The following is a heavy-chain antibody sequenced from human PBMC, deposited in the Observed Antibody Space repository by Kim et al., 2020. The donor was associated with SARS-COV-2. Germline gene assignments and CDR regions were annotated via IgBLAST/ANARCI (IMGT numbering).Heavy chain of an antibody. J-gene: IGHJ5*02. V-gene: IGHV3-30*04. D-gene: IGHD6-13*01. CDR3: ARDRGPQQPPNYWASNMFDA. CDR1: GFTFSTSP. CDR2: ISYDESSA. Sequence: GGSLRLSCAASGFTFSTSPMHWVRQAPGKGLEWVAIISYDESSAFYTDSVKGRFTVSRDNSKNTLYLQMNSLRPEDTAVYYCARDRGPQQPPNYWASNMFDAWGQGPLVTVAS.